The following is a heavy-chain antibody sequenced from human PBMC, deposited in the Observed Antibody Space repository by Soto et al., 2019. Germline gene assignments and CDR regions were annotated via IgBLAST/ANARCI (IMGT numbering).Heavy chain of an antibody. V-gene: IGHV1-58*01. CDR2: IVVGSGNT. D-gene: IGHD3-10*01. CDR3: AADRRTMVRGVIINDYYGMDV. Sequence: PRPSVKVSCKASGFTFTSSAVQWVRQARGQRLEWIGWIVVGSGNTNYAQKFQGRVTITRDMSTSTAYMELSSLRSEDTAVYYCAADRRTMVRGVIINDYYGMDVWGQGTTVTVSS. J-gene: IGHJ6*02. CDR1: GFTFTSSA.